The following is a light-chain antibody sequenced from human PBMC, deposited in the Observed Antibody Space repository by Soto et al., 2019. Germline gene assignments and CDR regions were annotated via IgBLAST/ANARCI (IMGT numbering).Light chain of an antibody. V-gene: IGLV2-11*01. CDR2: DVS. Sequence: QSALTQPRSVSGSPGQSVTISCTGTSSDVGGYNYVSWYQQHPGKAPKLMIYDVSKRPSGVPDRFSGSKSGNTASLTISGLQAEDEADYYCCSYAGSKTLVFGGGTKLTVL. J-gene: IGLJ2*01. CDR3: CSYAGSKTLV. CDR1: SSDVGGYNY.